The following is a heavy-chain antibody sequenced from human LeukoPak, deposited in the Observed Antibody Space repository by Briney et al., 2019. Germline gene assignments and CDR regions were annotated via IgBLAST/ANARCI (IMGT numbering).Heavy chain of an antibody. CDR2: IKSKTDGGTT. D-gene: IGHD6-19*01. Sequence: GGSLRLSCAASGFTFSNAWMSWVRQAPGKGLEWVGRIKSKTDGGTTDYTAPVKGRFTMSRDDSKNTLYLQMNSLKTEDTAVYYCARELGHSSGWFDPRYYYYGMDVWGQGTTVTVSS. V-gene: IGHV3-15*01. J-gene: IGHJ6*02. CDR3: ARELGHSSGWFDPRYYYYGMDV. CDR1: GFTFSNAW.